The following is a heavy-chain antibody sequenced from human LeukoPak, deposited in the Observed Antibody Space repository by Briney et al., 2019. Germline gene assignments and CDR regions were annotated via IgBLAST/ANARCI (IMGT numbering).Heavy chain of an antibody. Sequence: GASVKVSCKASGYTFTSYGISWVRQAPGQGLEWMGWISAYNGNTNYAQKLQGRVTMTTDTSTNTAYMELRSLRSDDTAVYYCARGYCSSTICYPYDYWGQGTLVTVSS. CDR2: ISAYNGNT. J-gene: IGHJ4*02. V-gene: IGHV1-18*01. CDR3: ARGYCSSTICYPYDY. D-gene: IGHD2-2*01. CDR1: GYTFTSYG.